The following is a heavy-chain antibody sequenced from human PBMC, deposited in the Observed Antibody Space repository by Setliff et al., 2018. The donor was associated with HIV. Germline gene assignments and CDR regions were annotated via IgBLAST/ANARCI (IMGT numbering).Heavy chain of an antibody. CDR2: LSFDEENV. D-gene: IGHD3-10*01. CDR1: GFTFSDYA. V-gene: IGHV3-30*04. CDR3: AKDRDERWFGELLSPFTFDY. Sequence: GGSLRLSCAASGFTFSDYAMHWVRQAPGKGLEWLAVLSFDEENVLYAASVKGRFTISRDNPKNTLYLQMNSLRAEDTAVYYCAKDRDERWFGELLSPFTFDYWGQGTLVTVSS. J-gene: IGHJ4*02.